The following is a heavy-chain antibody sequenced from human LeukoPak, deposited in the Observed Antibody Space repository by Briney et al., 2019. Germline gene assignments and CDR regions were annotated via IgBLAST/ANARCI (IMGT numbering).Heavy chain of an antibody. Sequence: PSETLSLTFAVYGGSFIGYYWSWIRQPPGKGLEWIGEINHFGSTNYNPSLKSRVTISIDTSKNQFSLKLSSVTAADTAVYYCARIRSRKWGFDYWGQGTLVTVSS. V-gene: IGHV4-34*01. J-gene: IGHJ4*02. CDR1: GGSFIGYY. D-gene: IGHD1-26*01. CDR3: ARIRSRKWGFDY. CDR2: INHFGST.